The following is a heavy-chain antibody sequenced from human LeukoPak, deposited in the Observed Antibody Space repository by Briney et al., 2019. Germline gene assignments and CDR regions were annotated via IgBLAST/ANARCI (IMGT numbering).Heavy chain of an antibody. V-gene: IGHV3-30*18. Sequence: PGTSLRLSCAASGFTFSSYGMHWVRQAPGKGLEWVAVISYDGSNKYYADSVKGRFTISRDNSKNTQYLQMNSLRAEDTAVYYCAKGYCSGDCPFDFWGQGTLVTVSS. J-gene: IGHJ4*02. CDR2: ISYDGSNK. D-gene: IGHD2-21*01. CDR3: AKGYCSGDCPFDF. CDR1: GFTFSSYG.